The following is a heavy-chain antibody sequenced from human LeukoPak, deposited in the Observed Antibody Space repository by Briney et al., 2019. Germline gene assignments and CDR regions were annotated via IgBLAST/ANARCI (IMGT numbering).Heavy chain of an antibody. Sequence: ASVKVSCKASGYTFTSYGISWVRQSPGQGLQWMGWISAYNGDTNYAQKLQGRVTMTTDTSTSTAYMELRSLRYDDTAVYFCARDPDGTEDFDYWGQGTLVTVSS. CDR1: GYTFTSYG. CDR3: ARDPDGTEDFDY. J-gene: IGHJ4*02. D-gene: IGHD1-26*01. V-gene: IGHV1-18*01. CDR2: ISAYNGDT.